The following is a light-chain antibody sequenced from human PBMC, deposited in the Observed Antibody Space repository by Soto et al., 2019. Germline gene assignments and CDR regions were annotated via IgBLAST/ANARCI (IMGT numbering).Light chain of an antibody. CDR2: DVS. CDR3: SSYTTSSSTTLPYV. J-gene: IGLJ1*01. CDR1: SSDVGGYNY. V-gene: IGLV2-14*03. Sequence: QSALTQPASVSGSPGQSITISCTGTSSDVGGYNYVSWYQHHPGKAPKLMISDVSNRPSGISNRFSGSKSGNTASLTISGLQAEDEADYYCSSYTTSSSTTLPYVFGTGTKLTVL.